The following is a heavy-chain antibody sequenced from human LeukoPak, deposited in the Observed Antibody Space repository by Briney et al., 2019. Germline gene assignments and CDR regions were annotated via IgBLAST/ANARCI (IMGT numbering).Heavy chain of an antibody. Sequence: GGSLRLSCAASGFTFDDYGMSWVRQAPGKGLEWVSGIYWNGGSTGYADSVKGRFTISRDNAKNSLYLQMNSLRAEDTAVYYCARFVGARSGGDYWGQGTLVTVSS. CDR2: IYWNGGST. D-gene: IGHD1-26*01. CDR3: ARFVGARSGGDY. J-gene: IGHJ4*02. V-gene: IGHV3-20*04. CDR1: GFTFDDYG.